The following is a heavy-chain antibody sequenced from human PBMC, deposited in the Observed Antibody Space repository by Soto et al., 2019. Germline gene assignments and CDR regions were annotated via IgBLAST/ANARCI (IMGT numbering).Heavy chain of an antibody. V-gene: IGHV4-39*01. D-gene: IGHD3-22*01. CDR1: GGSISSSSYY. CDR3: ARAPITMIVVPAFDI. CDR2: IYYSGST. Sequence: SSETLSLTCTVSGGSISSSSYYWGWIRQPPGKGLEWIGSIYYSGSTYYNPSLKSRVTISVDKSKNQFSLKLSSVTAADTAVYYCARAPITMIVVPAFDIWGQGTMVT. J-gene: IGHJ3*02.